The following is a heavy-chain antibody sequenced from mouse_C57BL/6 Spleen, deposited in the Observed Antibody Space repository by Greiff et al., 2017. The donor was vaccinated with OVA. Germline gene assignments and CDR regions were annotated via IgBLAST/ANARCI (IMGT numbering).Heavy chain of an antibody. V-gene: IGHV5-4*03. J-gene: IGHJ2*01. CDR3: ARGEPYIDY. D-gene: IGHD6-1*01. CDR2: ISDGGSYT. Sequence: EVKLVESGGGLVKPGGSLKLSCAASGFTFSSYAMSWVRQTPEKRLEWVATISDGGSYTYYPDNVKGRFTISRDNAKNNLYLQMSHLKSEDTAMYYCARGEPYIDYWGQGTTLTVSS. CDR1: GFTFSSYA.